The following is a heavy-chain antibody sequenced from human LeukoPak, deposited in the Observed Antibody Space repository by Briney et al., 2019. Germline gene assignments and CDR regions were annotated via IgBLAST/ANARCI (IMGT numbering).Heavy chain of an antibody. V-gene: IGHV1-24*01. CDR2: FDPEDGET. CDR1: GYTRTELS. J-gene: IGHJ4*02. CDR3: ATGSWYEPPVY. D-gene: IGHD6-13*01. Sequence: GASVKVSCRVSGYTRTELSMHWVRQAPGKGLEWLGGFDPEDGETIYAQKFQGRGTMTDDTSTDTAYMELSGLRSEDTAVYYCATGSWYEPPVYWGQGTLVTVSS.